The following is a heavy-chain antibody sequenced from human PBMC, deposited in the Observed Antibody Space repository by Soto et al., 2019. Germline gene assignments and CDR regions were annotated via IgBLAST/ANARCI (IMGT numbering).Heavy chain of an antibody. CDR3: ARVQDYVWGSYRYTDYFDY. D-gene: IGHD3-16*02. CDR1: GYSFTSYW. Sequence: PGASLKISCKGSGYSFTSYWIGWVRQMPGKGLEWMGIIYPGDSDTRYSPSFQGQVTISADKSISTAYLQWSSLKASDTAMYYCARVQDYVWGSYRYTDYFDYWGQGTLVTVSS. V-gene: IGHV5-51*01. J-gene: IGHJ4*02. CDR2: IYPGDSDT.